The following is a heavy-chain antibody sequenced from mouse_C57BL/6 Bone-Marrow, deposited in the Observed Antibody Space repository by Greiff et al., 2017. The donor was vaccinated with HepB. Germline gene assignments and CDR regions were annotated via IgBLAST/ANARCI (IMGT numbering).Heavy chain of an antibody. D-gene: IGHD1-1*01. CDR1: GFSLSTFGMG. J-gene: IGHJ4*01. Sequence: QVTLKVSGPGILQPSQTLSLTCSFSGFSLSTFGMGVGWFRQPSGKGLEWLAHIWWDDDKYYNPALKSRLTISKDTSKNQVFLKIANVDTADTATYYCARDYYGSSYDYYAMDYWGQGTSVTVSS. CDR2: IWWDDDK. V-gene: IGHV8-8*01. CDR3: ARDYYGSSYDYYAMDY.